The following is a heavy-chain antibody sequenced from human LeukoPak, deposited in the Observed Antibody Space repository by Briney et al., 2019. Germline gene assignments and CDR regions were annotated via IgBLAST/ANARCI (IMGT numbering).Heavy chain of an antibody. Sequence: TGGSLRLSCAASGFTFSSYSMNWVRQAPGKGLEWVSSISSSSSYIYYADSVKGRFTISRDNAKNSLYLQMNSLRAEDTAVYYCARGVRGSGPPRAFDIWGQGTMVTVSS. CDR2: ISSSSSYI. J-gene: IGHJ3*02. D-gene: IGHD6-19*01. CDR3: ARGVRGSGPPRAFDI. CDR1: GFTFSSYS. V-gene: IGHV3-21*04.